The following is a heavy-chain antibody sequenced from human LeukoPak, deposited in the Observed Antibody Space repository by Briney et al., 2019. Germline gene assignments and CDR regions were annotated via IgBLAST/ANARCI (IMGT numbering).Heavy chain of an antibody. Sequence: SETLSLTCIVSSGSISSRNYYWGWIRQSPGKGLEWIGSIYYSGSTYYNPSLKSRVTLFVHTSKKQFSLKLSSVTAADTAVYYCARHLYRRGAGPSHYYYYGIDVWGQGTTVTVSS. CDR2: IYYSGST. CDR3: ARHLYRRGAGPSHYYYYGIDV. V-gene: IGHV4-39*01. CDR1: SGSISSRNYY. J-gene: IGHJ6*02. D-gene: IGHD3-16*02.